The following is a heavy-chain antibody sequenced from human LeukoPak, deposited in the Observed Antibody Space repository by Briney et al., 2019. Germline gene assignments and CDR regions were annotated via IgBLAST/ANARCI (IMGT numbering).Heavy chain of an antibody. Sequence: ASVKVSCKASGYTFTGYYMHWVRQAPGQGLEWMGWINPNSGGTNYAQKFQGRVTMTRDTSISTAYMELSRLRSDDTAVYYCARDPSSSCYGGYNYWGQGTLVTVSS. V-gene: IGHV1-2*02. CDR2: INPNSGGT. CDR1: GYTFTGYY. J-gene: IGHJ4*02. D-gene: IGHD6-13*01. CDR3: ARDPSSSCYGGYNY.